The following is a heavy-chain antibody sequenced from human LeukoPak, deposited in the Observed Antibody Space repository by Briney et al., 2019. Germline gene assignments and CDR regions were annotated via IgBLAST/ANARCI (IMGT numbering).Heavy chain of an antibody. J-gene: IGHJ4*02. CDR2: INSDGSST. D-gene: IGHD2-15*01. CDR3: ARDNHLGYCSGGSCYGHDY. V-gene: IGHV3-74*03. Sequence: GGSLRLSCAASGFTFSGYWMHWVRQASGKGLVWVSRINSDGSSTTYADSVKGRFTISRDNAKNTLYLQMNSLRAEDTAVYYCARDNHLGYCSGGSCYGHDYWGQGTLVTVSS. CDR1: GFTFSGYW.